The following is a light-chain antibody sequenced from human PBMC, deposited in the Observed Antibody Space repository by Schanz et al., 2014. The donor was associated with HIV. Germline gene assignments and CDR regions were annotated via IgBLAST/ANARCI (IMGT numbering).Light chain of an antibody. V-gene: IGLV1-44*01. CDR3: ASYTTSHTFV. J-gene: IGLJ1*01. CDR1: SSNIGSNT. CDR2: SNN. Sequence: QSVLTQPPSASGTPGQRVTISCSGSSSNIGSNTVNWYQQLPGTAPKLLIYSNNQRPSGVPDRFSGSKSGNTAYLTISALQAEDEADYYCASYTTSHTFVFGTGTKLTVL.